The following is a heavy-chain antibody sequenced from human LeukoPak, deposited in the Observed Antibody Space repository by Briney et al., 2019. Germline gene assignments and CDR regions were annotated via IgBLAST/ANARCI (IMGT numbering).Heavy chain of an antibody. J-gene: IGHJ4*02. Sequence: SETLSLTCAVSGYSISSGYYWGWIRQPPGKGLEWIGTIFRAGNTYYNPSLKSRVTISVDTSKNQFSLKLSSVTAADTATYYCARVVTLGGNDHWGQGTLVTVSS. V-gene: IGHV4-38-2*01. CDR1: GYSISSGYY. CDR2: IFRAGNT. D-gene: IGHD4-23*01. CDR3: ARVVTLGGNDH.